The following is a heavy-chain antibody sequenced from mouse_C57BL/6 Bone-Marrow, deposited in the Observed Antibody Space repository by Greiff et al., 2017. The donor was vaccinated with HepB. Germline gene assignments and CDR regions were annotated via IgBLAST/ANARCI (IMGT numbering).Heavy chain of an antibody. D-gene: IGHD1-1*01. CDR3: ARSPSFLLLPMDY. V-gene: IGHV7-3*01. CDR2: IRNKANGYTT. Sequence: EVKLMESGGGLVQPGGSLSLSCAASGFTFTDYYMSWVRQPPGKALEWLGFIRNKANGYTTEYSASVKGRFTISRDNSQSILYLQMNALRAEDSATYDCARSPSFLLLPMDYWGQGTSVTVSS. CDR1: GFTFTDYY. J-gene: IGHJ4*01.